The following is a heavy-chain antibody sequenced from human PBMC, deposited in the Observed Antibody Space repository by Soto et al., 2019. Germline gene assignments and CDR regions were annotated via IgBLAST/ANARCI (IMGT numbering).Heavy chain of an antibody. CDR3: ARGDSSDYSTATPADY. D-gene: IGHD3-22*01. Sequence: GESLKISCSGSGYSFANYWIGCVRQMPGKGLEWMGIIYPTDSDTRYSPSFQGQVTIAADKSISTAYLQWNSLKASDTAIYFCARGDSSDYSTATPADYWGQGTLVTVSS. J-gene: IGHJ4*02. CDR2: IYPTDSDT. V-gene: IGHV5-51*01. CDR1: GYSFANYW.